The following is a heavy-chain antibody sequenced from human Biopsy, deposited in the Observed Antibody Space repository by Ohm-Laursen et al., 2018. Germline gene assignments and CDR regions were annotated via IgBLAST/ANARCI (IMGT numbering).Heavy chain of an antibody. Sequence: ASVKVSCKASGYTFTDYYMYWVRQAPGQGLEWMGWINSNSGDTNYAQKFQGRVAMTRDTSITTAYLELSSLRSDDTAVYYCARREQLFKPWELLVRGPNGYSYRSMDVWGHGTTVTVSS. CDR3: ARREQLFKPWELLVRGPNGYSYRSMDV. CDR2: INSNSGDT. D-gene: IGHD1-26*01. V-gene: IGHV1-2*02. CDR1: GYTFTDYY. J-gene: IGHJ6*02.